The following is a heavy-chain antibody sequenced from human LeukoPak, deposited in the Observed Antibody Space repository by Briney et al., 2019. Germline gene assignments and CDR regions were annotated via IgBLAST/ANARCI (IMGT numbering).Heavy chain of an antibody. V-gene: IGHV5-51*01. CDR3: ARAGYDILTGYWEHSDY. CDR1: GYSFTSYW. Sequence: GESLKISCKGSGYSFTSYWIGWVRQMPGKGLEWMGIIYPGDSDTRYSPSFQVQVTISAAKSLSTAYLQWSSLKASDTAMYYCARAGYDILTGYWEHSDYWGQGTLVTVSS. D-gene: IGHD3-9*01. J-gene: IGHJ4*02. CDR2: IYPGDSDT.